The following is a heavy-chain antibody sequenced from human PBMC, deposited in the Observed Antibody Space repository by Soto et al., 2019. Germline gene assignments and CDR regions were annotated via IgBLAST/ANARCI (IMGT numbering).Heavy chain of an antibody. CDR3: TKGATSPFDS. CDR2: VYTSDYDV. D-gene: IGHD3-16*01. Sequence: AESFNISRQAYGNPFCSTWLGHLRQMPGKGLEWLGNVYTSDYDVRYSPSFAGRVTISVANSINAAYLHLLNLHTSDTPLYYCTKGATSPFDSWGQRTRLAASS. CDR1: GNPFCSTW. J-gene: IGHJ4*02. V-gene: IGHV5-51*01.